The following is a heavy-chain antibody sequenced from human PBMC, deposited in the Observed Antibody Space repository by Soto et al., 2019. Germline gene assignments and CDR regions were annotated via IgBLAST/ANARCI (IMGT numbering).Heavy chain of an antibody. CDR3: ARSPPGERLVSGRVNYGMDV. J-gene: IGHJ6*02. Sequence: WTLRLSGVASGFTFMNYHMSWVRQTPEKGLEWVSTVIGSGVDTSYADSVKGRFTISRDNPRNKLHLQMNNLRSEDTAVYYCARSPPGERLVSGRVNYGMDVSGQGTMLTV. V-gene: IGHV3-23*01. D-gene: IGHD6-13*01. CDR2: VIGSGVDT. CDR1: GFTFMNYH.